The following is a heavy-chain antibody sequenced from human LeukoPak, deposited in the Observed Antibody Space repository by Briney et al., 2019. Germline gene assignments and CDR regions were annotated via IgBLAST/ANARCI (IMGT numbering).Heavy chain of an antibody. CDR3: ATDAVAGTGPHYFDY. CDR1: GFTFSNYG. CDR2: ISYDGSNK. V-gene: IGHV3-30*03. J-gene: IGHJ4*02. Sequence: PGRSLRLSCAASGFTFSNYGMHWVRQAPGKGLEWVALISYDGSNKYYADSVKGRFTISRDNSKNTLYLQMISLRAEDTAVYYCATDAVAGTGPHYFDYWGQGTLVTVSS. D-gene: IGHD6-19*01.